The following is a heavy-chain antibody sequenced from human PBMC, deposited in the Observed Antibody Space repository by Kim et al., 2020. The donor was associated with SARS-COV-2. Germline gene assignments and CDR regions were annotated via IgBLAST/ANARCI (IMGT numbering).Heavy chain of an antibody. CDR3: LRAGAEFCTSASCYTKWFDP. CDR2: IRSEAYGGTT. J-gene: IGHJ5*02. CDR1: GFTFRDYA. V-gene: IGHV3-49*04. Sequence: GGSLRLSCTASGFTFRDYAMSWVRQAPGKGLEWVSFIRSEAYGGTTEYAASVRGRFTISRDDSKGIAYLQMNSLKTEDTAVYYCLRAGAEFCTSASCYTKWFDPWGQGTLVTVSA. D-gene: IGHD2-2*02.